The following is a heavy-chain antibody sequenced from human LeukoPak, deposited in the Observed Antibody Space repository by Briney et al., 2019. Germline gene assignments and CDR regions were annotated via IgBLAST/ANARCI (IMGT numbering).Heavy chain of an antibody. CDR2: ISAYNGNT. J-gene: IGHJ4*02. CDR1: GYTLTGFG. D-gene: IGHD3-9*01. V-gene: IGHV1-18*01. CDR3: ARAGFLDYDILTGYYNFDY. Sequence: GPSAKVSCKPSGYTLTGFGISWGPQAPGPGLGGMGWISAYNGNTNYAQKLQGRVTMTTDTSTSTAYMELRSLRSDDTGVYYCARAGFLDYDILTGYYNFDYWGQGTLVTVSS.